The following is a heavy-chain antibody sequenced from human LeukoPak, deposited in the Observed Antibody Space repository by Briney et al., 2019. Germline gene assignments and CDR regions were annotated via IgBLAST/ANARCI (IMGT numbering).Heavy chain of an antibody. CDR3: AKEALIRFCSGGSCYSGEGASTVDY. Sequence: GGSLRLSCAASGFTFTKYAMSWVRQAAGKGLEWVSAIGGSGTKTFYAESVKGRFTISRDNSNNILFLQMNSLRAEDTAVYYCAKEALIRFCSGGSCYSGEGASTVDYWGQGTLVTVSS. CDR1: GFTFTKYA. CDR2: IGGSGTKT. D-gene: IGHD2-15*01. J-gene: IGHJ4*02. V-gene: IGHV3-23*01.